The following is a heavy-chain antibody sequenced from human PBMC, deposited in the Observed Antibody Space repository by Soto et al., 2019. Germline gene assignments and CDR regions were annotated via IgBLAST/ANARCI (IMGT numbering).Heavy chain of an antibody. D-gene: IGHD6-13*01. CDR1: GFSLRSPGMN. CDR2: IYWDDDK. Sequence: QVTLKESGPTLVKPTQTLTLTCTFSGFSLRSPGMNVGWIRQPPGKALEWLAVIYWDDDKRYSPSLKSRLIIXKDTSKNQXXXTXXXMXXXXXXXXXXXXXEGSSCLCDNWGQGTLVIVSS. J-gene: IGHJ4*02. V-gene: IGHV2-5*02. CDR3: XXXEGSSCLCDN.